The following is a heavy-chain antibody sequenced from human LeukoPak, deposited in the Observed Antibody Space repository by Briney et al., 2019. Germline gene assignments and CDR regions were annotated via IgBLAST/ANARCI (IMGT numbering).Heavy chain of an antibody. D-gene: IGHD1-26*01. CDR2: IYSGGTT. CDR3: AKDHSGSPGWFDP. CDR1: GFTVSGNY. Sequence: GGSLRLSCAVSGFTVSGNYMSWVRQAPGKGLEWVSLIYSGGTTYYADSVKGRFTISRDNSKNTLYLQMNSLRAEDTAVYYCAKDHSGSPGWFDPWGQGTLVTVSS. V-gene: IGHV3-53*05. J-gene: IGHJ5*02.